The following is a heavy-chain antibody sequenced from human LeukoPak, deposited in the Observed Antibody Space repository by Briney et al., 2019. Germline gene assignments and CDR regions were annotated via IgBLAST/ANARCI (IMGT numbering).Heavy chain of an antibody. CDR2: ISPNNGNT. CDR3: ARDRDSSGWHVADY. V-gene: IGHV1-18*01. Sequence: ASVKVSCKASVYTFRSYDITWVRQAPGQGLEWMGWISPNNGNTNYAQKFQGRVTMTTDTPTSTAYMEMRSLRSVDTAVYYCARDRDSSGWHVADYWGQGTLVTVSS. J-gene: IGHJ4*02. CDR1: VYTFRSYD. D-gene: IGHD6-19*01.